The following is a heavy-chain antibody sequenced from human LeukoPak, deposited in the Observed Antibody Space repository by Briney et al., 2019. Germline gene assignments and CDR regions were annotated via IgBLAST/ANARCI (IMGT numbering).Heavy chain of an antibody. Sequence: HPGGSLRLSCAASGFTFSSYAMSWVRQAPGKGLEWVSAISGSGGSTNYADSVKGRFTISRDNSKNTAYLQMNSLRVEDTAVYYCAKEIGAAVYFDYWSQGTLVTVSS. CDR1: GFTFSSYA. CDR2: ISGSGGST. D-gene: IGHD6-25*01. CDR3: AKEIGAAVYFDY. V-gene: IGHV3-23*01. J-gene: IGHJ4*02.